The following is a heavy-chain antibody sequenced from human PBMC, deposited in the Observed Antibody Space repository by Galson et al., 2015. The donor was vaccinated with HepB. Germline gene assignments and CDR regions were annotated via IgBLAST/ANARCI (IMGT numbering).Heavy chain of an antibody. J-gene: IGHJ5*02. CDR3: ARGLFCSGNSCPRDWNWFDP. Sequence: SVKVSCKASGYTFTVYYIHWVRQAPGQGLEWMGRINPKSSGTHYAEKFQGRVTMTRDTSISTAYMELSRLRSDDTAVYYCARGLFCSGNSCPRDWNWFDPWGQGTLVTVSS. CDR2: INPKSSGT. CDR1: GYTFTVYY. V-gene: IGHV1-2*06. D-gene: IGHD2-15*01.